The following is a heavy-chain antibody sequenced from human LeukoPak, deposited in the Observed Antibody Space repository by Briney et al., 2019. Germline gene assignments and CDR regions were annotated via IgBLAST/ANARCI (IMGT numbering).Heavy chain of an antibody. J-gene: IGHJ4*02. V-gene: IGHV3-7*01. D-gene: IGHD1-1*01. CDR3: ARGGTFVSDY. Sequence: GGFLRLSCAASGFTFSTFWMSWVRQAPGKGLEWVANINQDGSEKYYVDSMKGRFTVSRDNAKNSLYLQMDSLRAEDTAVYYCARGGTFVSDYWGQGTLVTVSS. CDR2: INQDGSEK. CDR1: GFTFSTFW.